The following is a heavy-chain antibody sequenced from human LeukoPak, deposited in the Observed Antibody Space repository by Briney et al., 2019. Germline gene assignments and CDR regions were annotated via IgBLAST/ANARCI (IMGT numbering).Heavy chain of an antibody. CDR3: ARLMGLDAFDI. CDR1: GFTYSSYE. V-gene: IGHV3-48*03. CDR2: ISSSGSTI. Sequence: PGGSLRLSCAASGFTYSSYEMNWVRQATGKGLEWVSYISSSGSTIYYADSVKGRFTISRDNDKNSLYLQRNSLRAEDTAVYYCARLMGLDAFDIWGQGTMVTVSS. J-gene: IGHJ3*02.